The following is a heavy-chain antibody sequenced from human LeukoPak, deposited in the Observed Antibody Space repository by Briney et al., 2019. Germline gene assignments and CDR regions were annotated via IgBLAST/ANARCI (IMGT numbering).Heavy chain of an antibody. CDR3: AKGDDYGDYVYPL. CDR1: GFTFDDYG. D-gene: IGHD4-17*01. CDR2: ISGSGGST. Sequence: GGSLRLSCEASGFTFDDYGMSWVRQAPGKGLEWVSAISGSGGSTYYADSVKGRFTISRDNSKNTLYLQMNSLRAEDTAVYYCAKGDDYGDYVYPLWGQGTLVTVSS. V-gene: IGHV3-23*01. J-gene: IGHJ4*02.